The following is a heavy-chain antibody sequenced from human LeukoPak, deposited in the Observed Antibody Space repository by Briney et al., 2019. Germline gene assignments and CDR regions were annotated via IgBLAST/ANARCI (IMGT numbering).Heavy chain of an antibody. D-gene: IGHD3-3*01. CDR3: ARDRVTNPIDY. CDR2: ISSSSSTI. CDR1: GFTFSSYS. V-gene: IGHV3-48*01. Sequence: GGSLRLSCAASGFTFSSYSMNWVRQAPGKGLEWVSYISSSSSTIYYADSVKGRFTIARDNAKNSLYLQMNSLRAEDTAVYYCARDRVTNPIDYWGQGTLVTVSS. J-gene: IGHJ4*02.